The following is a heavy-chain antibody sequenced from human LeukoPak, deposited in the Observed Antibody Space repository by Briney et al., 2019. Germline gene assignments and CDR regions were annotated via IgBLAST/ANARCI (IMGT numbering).Heavy chain of an antibody. CDR1: GGSISTYF. D-gene: IGHD2-2*01. CDR2: ISYSGST. V-gene: IGHV4-59*01. J-gene: IGHJ5*02. CDR3: ARGYCSSTSCSRRGRWFDP. Sequence: PSETLSLTCTVSGGSISTYFWGWIRQPPGKGLEWIGYISYSGSTNYNPSLKSRVTISLDTSKTQFSLKLSSVTAADTAVYYCARGYCSSTSCSRRGRWFDPWGQGTLVTVSS.